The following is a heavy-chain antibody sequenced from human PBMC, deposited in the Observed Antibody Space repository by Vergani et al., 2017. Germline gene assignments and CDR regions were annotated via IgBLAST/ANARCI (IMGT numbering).Heavy chain of an antibody. V-gene: IGHV3-48*04. CDR3: ARGHPVGSY. D-gene: IGHD1-26*01. Sequence: EVQLLESGGGLAQPGGSLRLSCAASGFTFRNYAMTWVRQAPGKGLEWVSGISWNSGAVDYADSVKGRFTISRDNAKSSLYLQMNSLRVADTAVYYCARGHPVGSYWGQGTLVTVSS. CDR1: GFTFRNYA. CDR2: ISWNSGAV. J-gene: IGHJ4*02.